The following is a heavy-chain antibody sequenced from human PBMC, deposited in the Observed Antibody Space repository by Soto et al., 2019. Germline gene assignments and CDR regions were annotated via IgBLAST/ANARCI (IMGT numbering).Heavy chain of an antibody. CDR3: PRHSEAAVMVRGPTNAFDI. V-gene: IGHV3-33*01. CDR1: AFTFSSYG. J-gene: IGHJ3*02. D-gene: IGHD3-10*01. Sequence: GGSLRRSCAAFAFTFSSYGMHWVRQAPGKGLEWVAGIWYDGSNKYYADSVMGRFTISRDNSKNTLYLQMNSLRTEDTAVYYCPRHSEAAVMVRGPTNAFDIWGQGTMVTVSS. CDR2: IWYDGSNK.